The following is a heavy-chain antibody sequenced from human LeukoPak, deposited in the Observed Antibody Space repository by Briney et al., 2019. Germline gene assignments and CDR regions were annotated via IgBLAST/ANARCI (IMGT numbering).Heavy chain of an antibody. CDR2: ISGSGYTT. J-gene: IGHJ4*02. V-gene: IGHV3-23*01. Sequence: PGGSLRLSCAASGFTVSSNYMSWVREAPGKGLEWVSSISGSGYTTYYADSVKGRFTVSRDNSRNTLFLQMNSLRADDTAIYYCAKEKYYYDTSGYYPLDNWGQGTLVTVSS. D-gene: IGHD3-22*01. CDR3: AKEKYYYDTSGYYPLDN. CDR1: GFTVSSNY.